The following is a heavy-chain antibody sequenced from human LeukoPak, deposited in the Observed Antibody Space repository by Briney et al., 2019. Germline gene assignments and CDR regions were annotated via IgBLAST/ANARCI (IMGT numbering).Heavy chain of an antibody. CDR1: GGSISSYY. J-gene: IGHJ5*02. CDR3: GRGHYYDFLWGSKTSNWFGP. Sequence: SETLSLTCTVSGGSISSYYWSWIRQPPGKGLEWIGYIYYSGSTNYNPSLKSRVTISVDTSKNQLLLMLSSVTAADAAGYYWGRGHYYDFLWGSKTSNWFGPWGQGTLGHRLL. D-gene: IGHD3-16*01. CDR2: IYYSGST. V-gene: IGHV4-59*01.